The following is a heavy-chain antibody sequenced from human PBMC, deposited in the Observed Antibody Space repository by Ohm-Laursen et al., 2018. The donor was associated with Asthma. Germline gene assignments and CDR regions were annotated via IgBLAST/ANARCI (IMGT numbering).Heavy chain of an antibody. CDR3: ARDSAGDYGDYGSFAFDI. CDR1: GYTFTTFY. V-gene: IGHV1-46*01. CDR2: INPSDGSA. D-gene: IGHD4-17*01. Sequence: ASVKVSCKASGYTFTTFYIHCVRQAPGQGLEWMGIINPSDGSASYAQKFRGRVTMTRDTSTTTVYMELSSLRSEDTAVYYCARDSAGDYGDYGSFAFDIWGQGTMVTVSS. J-gene: IGHJ3*02.